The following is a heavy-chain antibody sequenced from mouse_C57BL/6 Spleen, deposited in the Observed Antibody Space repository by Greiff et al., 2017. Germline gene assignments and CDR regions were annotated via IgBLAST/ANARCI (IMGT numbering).Heavy chain of an antibody. Sequence: QVQLKESGAELVRPGASVTLSCKASGYTFTDYEMHWVKQTSVHGLEWIGAIDPETGGTAYNQKFKGKAILTADKSSSTAYMELRSLTSEDSAVYYCTRSGLWLRLDYWGQGTTLTVSS. V-gene: IGHV1-15*01. J-gene: IGHJ2*01. CDR3: TRSGLWLRLDY. CDR1: GYTFTDYE. D-gene: IGHD2-2*01. CDR2: IDPETGGT.